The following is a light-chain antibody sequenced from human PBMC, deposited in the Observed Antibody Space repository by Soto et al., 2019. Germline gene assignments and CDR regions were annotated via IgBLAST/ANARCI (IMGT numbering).Light chain of an antibody. CDR2: DAL. Sequence: DIQLTQSPSTLSASVGDRVTITCRASQSLSTWLAWYQQKPGKDPNLLIYDALSLQSGFPSRFSGSESGTEFPLTISNLQPDDFATYYCQQYNSYSRYTFGQGTKLEIK. V-gene: IGKV1-5*01. J-gene: IGKJ2*01. CDR1: QSLSTW. CDR3: QQYNSYSRYT.